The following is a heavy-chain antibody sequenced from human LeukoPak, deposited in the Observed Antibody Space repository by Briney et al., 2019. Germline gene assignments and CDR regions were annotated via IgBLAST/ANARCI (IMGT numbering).Heavy chain of an antibody. Sequence: GGSLRLSCVASGFTFSSYAMTWVRQAPGKGLEWVSLISYSGGTFYADSVTGRFTVSRDNSKNTLYLQMSSLRAEDTAVYYCAELGITMIGGVWGKGTTVTISS. D-gene: IGHD3-10*02. CDR1: GFTFSSYA. CDR2: ISYSGGT. J-gene: IGHJ6*04. CDR3: AELGITMIGGV. V-gene: IGHV3-23*01.